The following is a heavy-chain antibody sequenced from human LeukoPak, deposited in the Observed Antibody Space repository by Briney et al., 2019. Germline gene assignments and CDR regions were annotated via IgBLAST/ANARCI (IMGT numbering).Heavy chain of an antibody. CDR2: INHSGST. J-gene: IGHJ4*02. CDR1: GGSFSGYY. D-gene: IGHD6-19*01. V-gene: IGHV4-34*01. Sequence: SETLSLTCAVYGGSFSGYYWSWIRQPPGKGLEWIGEINHSGSTNYNPSLKSPVPISVDTSKNQFSLKLSSVTAADTAVYYCARGDSGWYGRLFPPSYFDYWGQGTLVTVSS. CDR3: ARGDSGWYGRLFPPSYFDY.